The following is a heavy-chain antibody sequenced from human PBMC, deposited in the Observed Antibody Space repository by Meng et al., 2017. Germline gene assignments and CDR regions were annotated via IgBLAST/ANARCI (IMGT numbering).Heavy chain of an antibody. CDR2: TYYRAKWYN. J-gene: IGHJ4*02. Sequence: VQRQQQRRVRVKPSQPPASPCAMAGDSVSSTSDGWNWIRQSPSRGLEWLGRTYYRAKWYNDYAVSVKSRITINPDTSKIQFSLQLNSVTPEDTAVYYCARGVVYAISYFDYWGQGTLVTVSS. CDR3: ARGVVYAISYFDY. V-gene: IGHV6-1*01. CDR1: GDSVSSTSDG. D-gene: IGHD2-8*02.